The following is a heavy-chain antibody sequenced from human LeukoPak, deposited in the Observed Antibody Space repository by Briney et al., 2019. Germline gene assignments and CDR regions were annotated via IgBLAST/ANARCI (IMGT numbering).Heavy chain of an antibody. J-gene: IGHJ6*04. D-gene: IGHD1-1*01. V-gene: IGHV3-30*10. CDR2: IPSNGDGK. Sequence: PGRSLRLSCAASGFSFGSYPMHWVRQAPGKGLEWVAAIPSNGDGKYYIESVKGRFTISRDNFNASLFLQMNTLSPEDTAVYYCARQAPALAYVHNSLDVWGKGTTVTVSS. CDR3: ARQAPALAYVHNSLDV. CDR1: GFSFGSYP.